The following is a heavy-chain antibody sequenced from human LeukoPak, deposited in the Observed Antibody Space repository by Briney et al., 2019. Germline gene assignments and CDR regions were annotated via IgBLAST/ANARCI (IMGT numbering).Heavy chain of an antibody. CDR3: AEQDYYGSGNAMDV. CDR2: TNPNSGGT. CDR1: GYTFTGYY. Sequence: GASVKVSCKASGYTFTGYYMHWVRQAPGQGLEWMGWTNPNSGGTNYAQKFQGRVTMTRDTSISTAYMELSRLRSDDTAVYYCAEQDYYGSGNAMDVWGQGTTVTVSS. D-gene: IGHD3-10*01. J-gene: IGHJ6*02. V-gene: IGHV1-2*02.